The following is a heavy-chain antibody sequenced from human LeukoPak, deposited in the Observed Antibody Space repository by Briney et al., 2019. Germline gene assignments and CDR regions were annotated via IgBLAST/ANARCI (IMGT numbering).Heavy chain of an antibody. CDR3: ARARYGEINYAYAGGFYYMDV. V-gene: IGHV4-59*01. CDR1: DDSITMYY. J-gene: IGHJ6*03. Sequence: SETLSLTCTVSDDSITMYYWTWIRQPPGKGLEWIGYVDHTGSTNFNPSLNGRVSISRDTSKNLFSLRLRSVTAADTAVYYCARARYGEINYAYAGGFYYMDVWGKGTTVTVSS. D-gene: IGHD2-2*01. CDR2: VDHTGST.